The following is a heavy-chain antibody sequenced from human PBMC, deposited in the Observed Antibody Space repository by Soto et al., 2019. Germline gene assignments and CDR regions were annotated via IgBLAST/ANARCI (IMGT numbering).Heavy chain of an antibody. CDR3: AGWGGDDYNY. CDR2: INPDGDVG. D-gene: IGHD3-16*01. Sequence: EVQLLGSGGGLVQPGGSLTLSCVGPGFTFSTYWMNWVRQAPGMGLEWVANINPDGDVGMYVDSVKSRFTTSRENARNSLYLRMNCLRVDDTAVYCCAGWGGDDYNYWGQGIQVTVSS. CDR1: GFTFSTYW. V-gene: IGHV3-7*03. J-gene: IGHJ4*02.